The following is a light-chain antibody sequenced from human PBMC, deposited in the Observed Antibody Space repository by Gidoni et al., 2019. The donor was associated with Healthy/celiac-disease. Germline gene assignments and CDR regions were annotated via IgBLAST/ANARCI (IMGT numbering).Light chain of an antibody. J-gene: IGLJ2*01. Sequence: SELPQDPAVSVALGQTVRITCQGDSLRSYYAIWYQQKPGQAPVLVISGKHTRPSGIPYPFSGSSSVNTASLTITGAQAEDVAAYYCNSRDSSRNHVLFGGGTKLPVL. CDR1: SLRSYY. V-gene: IGLV3-19*01. CDR2: GKH. CDR3: NSRDSSRNHVL.